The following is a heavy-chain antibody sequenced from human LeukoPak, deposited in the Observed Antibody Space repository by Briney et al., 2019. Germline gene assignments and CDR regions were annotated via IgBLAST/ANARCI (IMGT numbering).Heavy chain of an antibody. CDR3: ARTMYSSSWKYYMDV. D-gene: IGHD6-13*01. CDR1: GYSFTSYW. CDR2: IYPGDSDT. Sequence: GESLKISCKGSGYSFTSYWIGWVRPMPGKGLEWMGIIYPGDSDTRYSPSFQGQVTISADKSISTAYLQWSSLKASDTAMYYCARTMYSSSWKYYMDVWGKGTTVTVSS. V-gene: IGHV5-51*01. J-gene: IGHJ6*03.